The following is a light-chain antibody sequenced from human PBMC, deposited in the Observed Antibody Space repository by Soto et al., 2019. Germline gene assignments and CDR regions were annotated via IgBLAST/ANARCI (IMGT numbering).Light chain of an antibody. V-gene: IGLV2-14*03. CDR1: SSDIGAYNY. Sequence: QSALTQPASVSGSPGQSITISCTGTSSDIGAYNYVSWYQQHPGKAPKLMIYDVSYRPSGVSDRFSGSKSGNTASLTITGFQAEDEADYYCISYTRTSTYVFGPGTKVTVL. J-gene: IGLJ1*01. CDR2: DVS. CDR3: ISYTRTSTYV.